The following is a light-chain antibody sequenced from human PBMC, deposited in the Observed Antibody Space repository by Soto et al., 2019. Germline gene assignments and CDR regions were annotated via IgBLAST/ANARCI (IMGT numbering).Light chain of an antibody. Sequence: QSVLTQPASLSGSPGQSITISCTGTSSDVGGYNYVSWYQQHPGKGPKLMIYDVSNRPSGVSNRFSGSKSGITASLTISGRQAEDEADYYCSSYRDSSTTHYVFGTGTKLTVL. CDR2: DVS. V-gene: IGLV2-14*03. CDR3: SSYRDSSTTHYV. CDR1: SSDVGGYNY. J-gene: IGLJ1*01.